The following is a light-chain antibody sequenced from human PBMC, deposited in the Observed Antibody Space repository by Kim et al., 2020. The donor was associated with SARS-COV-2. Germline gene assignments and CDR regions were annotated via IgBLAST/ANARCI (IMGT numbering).Light chain of an antibody. CDR3: QAWDSSGV. V-gene: IGLV3-1*01. CDR2: QDS. Sequence: SYELTQPPSVSVSPGQTASITCSGDKLGDKYACWYQQKPGQSPVLVIYQDSKRPSGIPDRFSGSNSGNTATLTISGTQAMDEADYYCQAWDSSGVFGGGTKLTVL. J-gene: IGLJ3*02. CDR1: KLGDKY.